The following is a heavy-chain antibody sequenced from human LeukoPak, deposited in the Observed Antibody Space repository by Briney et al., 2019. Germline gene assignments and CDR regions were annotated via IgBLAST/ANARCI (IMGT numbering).Heavy chain of an antibody. CDR2: ISYDGSNK. CDR1: GVTFSSNT. V-gene: IGHV3-30-3*01. D-gene: IGHD6-13*01. CDR3: ARDLTPSRYSSSWNRFDY. J-gene: IGHJ4*02. Sequence: PGGSLRLSCAASGVTFSSNTMHWVRLAPGKGLEWLALISYDGSNKYYADSVKGLFTISRDNSKNTLYLQMNSLRAEDTAVYYCARDLTPSRYSSSWNRFDYWGQGTLVTVSS.